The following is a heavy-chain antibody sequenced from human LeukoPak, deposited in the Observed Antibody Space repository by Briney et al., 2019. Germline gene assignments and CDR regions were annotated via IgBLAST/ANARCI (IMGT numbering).Heavy chain of an antibody. V-gene: IGHV4-59*01. Sequence: PSETLSLTCSVSGGSISNYDWSWIRQFPGKGLEWTGYIYNSGSTNYNPSLKSRVTISKDTSKNQCSLKLSSVTAADTAVYYCARVGAAMDNFDYWGQGTLVTVS. CDR2: IYNSGST. CDR1: GGSISNYD. D-gene: IGHD5-18*01. CDR3: ARVGAAMDNFDY. J-gene: IGHJ4*02.